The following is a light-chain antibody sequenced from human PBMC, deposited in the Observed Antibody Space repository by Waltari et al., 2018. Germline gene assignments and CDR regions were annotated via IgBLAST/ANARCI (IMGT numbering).Light chain of an antibody. CDR3: TSYTSTNTVV. CDR2: DVT. Sequence: QSALAQPASVSGSPGQSITISCTGTSSDVGGYNFVSWYQQHPGKAPKLMIYDVTRWPSGVSNRCAASKSGNPASLTISGLQAEDEADDYCTSYTSTNTVVFGGGTKVTVL. V-gene: IGLV2-14*01. J-gene: IGLJ2*01. CDR1: SSDVGGYNF.